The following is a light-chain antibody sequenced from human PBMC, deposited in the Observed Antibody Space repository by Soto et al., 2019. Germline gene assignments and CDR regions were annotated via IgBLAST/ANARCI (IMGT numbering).Light chain of an antibody. CDR3: QQYGSQGFT. J-gene: IGKJ3*01. CDR2: GAS. CDR1: QSVSSSY. V-gene: IGKV3-20*01. Sequence: EIVLTQSPGTLSLSPGERATLSCRASQSVSSSYLAWYQQKPGQAPRLLIYGASSRATGIPYRFSGSGSGTDFTLTISRLEPEDFAVYYWQQYGSQGFTFGAGTKVDIK.